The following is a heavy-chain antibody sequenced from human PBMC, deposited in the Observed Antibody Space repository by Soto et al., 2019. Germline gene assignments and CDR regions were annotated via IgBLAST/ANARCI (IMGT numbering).Heavy chain of an antibody. D-gene: IGHD3-3*01. Sequence: SETLSLTCTVSGGSISSSSYYWGWIRQPPGKGLEWIGSIYYSGSTYYNPSLKSRVTISVDTSKNQFSLKLSSVTAADTAVYYCARRYYDFWSGYYSNGWFDPWGQGTLVTVSS. V-gene: IGHV4-39*01. J-gene: IGHJ5*02. CDR2: IYYSGST. CDR1: GGSISSSSYY. CDR3: ARRYYDFWSGYYSNGWFDP.